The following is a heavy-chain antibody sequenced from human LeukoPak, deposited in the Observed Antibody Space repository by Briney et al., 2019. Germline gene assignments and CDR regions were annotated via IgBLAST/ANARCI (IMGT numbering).Heavy chain of an antibody. V-gene: IGHV1-2*02. CDR1: GYTFTGYY. Sequence: ASVKVSCKASGYTFTGYYMHWVRQAPGQGLEWMGWINPNSGGTNYAQKFQGRVTMTRDTSISTAYMELSRLRSDDTAVYYCARLQKSYYYYMDVWGKGTTVTVSS. CDR3: ARLQKSYYYYMDV. J-gene: IGHJ6*03. CDR2: INPNSGGT. D-gene: IGHD2/OR15-2a*01.